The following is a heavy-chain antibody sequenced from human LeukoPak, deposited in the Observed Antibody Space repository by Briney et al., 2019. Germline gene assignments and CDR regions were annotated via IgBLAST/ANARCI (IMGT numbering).Heavy chain of an antibody. CDR1: GGSLSSYY. CDR2: VYTSGST. CDR3: AREVVVVLGSLYYFDY. Sequence: SQTLSLTCTVSGGSLSSYYWSWIRQPAGKGLEWIGSVYTSGSTNYNPSLKSRVTMSVDTSKNQFSLKVTSVTAADTAVYYCAREVVVVLGSLYYFDYWGQGTLVTVSS. D-gene: IGHD2-15*01. J-gene: IGHJ4*02. V-gene: IGHV4-4*07.